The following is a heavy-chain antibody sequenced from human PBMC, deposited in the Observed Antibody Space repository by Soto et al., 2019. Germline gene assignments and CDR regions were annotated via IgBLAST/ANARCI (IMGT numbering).Heavy chain of an antibody. CDR2: IYPGDFDT. CDR1: GYNFNTYW. V-gene: IGHV5-51*01. CDR3: ARLLGYRYGYQVFFDY. Sequence: GESLKISCTGSGYNFNTYWIGWVRQMPGKGLEWMGIIYPGDFDTRYSQSFEGHLTMSVDKSINTAYLQWSSLETSDTAMYYCARLLGYRYGYQVFFDYRGHGTPVTVSS. J-gene: IGHJ4*01. D-gene: IGHD5-18*01.